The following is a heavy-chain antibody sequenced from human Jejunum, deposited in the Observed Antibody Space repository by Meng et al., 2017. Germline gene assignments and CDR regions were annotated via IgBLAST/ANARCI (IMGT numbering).Heavy chain of an antibody. CDR3: VKNGAYNSDY. J-gene: IGHJ4*02. Sequence: QGQLQESGPGLVKPSGTLSLTCSVSGASVTNDNWWSWVRQPPGKGLEWIGEIFHTGIINYNPSLKSRVTISLDKSKNQLYLNLNSVTAADTAVYYCVKNGAYNSDYWGQGTLVTVSS. V-gene: IGHV4-4*02. CDR1: GASVTNDNW. D-gene: IGHD2-8*01. CDR2: IFHTGII.